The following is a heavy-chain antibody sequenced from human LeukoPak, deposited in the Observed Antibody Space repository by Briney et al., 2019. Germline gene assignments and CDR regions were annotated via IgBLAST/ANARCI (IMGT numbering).Heavy chain of an antibody. CDR3: ARNYYDSSGYYQGMDV. V-gene: IGHV1-18*01. D-gene: IGHD3-22*01. CDR2: ISAYNGNT. CDR1: GYTFTSYG. J-gene: IGHJ6*02. Sequence: ASVKASCKASGYTFTSYGISWVGQAPGQGLEWMGWISAYNGNTNYAQKLQGRVTMTTDTSTSTAYMELRSLRSDDTAVYYCARNYYDSSGYYQGMDVWGQGTTVTVSS.